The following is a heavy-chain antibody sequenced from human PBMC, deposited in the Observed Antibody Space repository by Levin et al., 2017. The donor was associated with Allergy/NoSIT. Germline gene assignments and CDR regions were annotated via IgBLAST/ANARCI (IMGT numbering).Heavy chain of an antibody. D-gene: IGHD2-2*01. V-gene: IGHV3-74*01. Sequence: GGSLRLSCAASGFTFSNYWMHWVRQAPGKGLVWVSLINSDGTNTNYADSVQGRFTISRDNAENNLYLQLNSLIAEDTAVYFCAGGGCSSTSCLGYWGQGTLVTVSS. CDR2: INSDGTNT. CDR1: GFTFSNYW. J-gene: IGHJ4*02. CDR3: AGGGCSSTSCLGY.